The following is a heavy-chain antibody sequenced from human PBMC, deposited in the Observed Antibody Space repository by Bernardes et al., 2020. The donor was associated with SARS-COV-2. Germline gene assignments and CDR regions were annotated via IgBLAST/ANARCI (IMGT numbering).Heavy chain of an antibody. D-gene: IGHD2-15*01. J-gene: IGHJ2*01. CDR1: GFTFSNYW. CDR3: AREVLVPAAFGGGRGYFDL. Sequence: GGSLRLSCAASGFTFSNYWMHWVRQAPGKGLVWVSRMSGDGSGTTYADSVKGRFTISRDNAKNTLYLQMNSLRAEDTAVYYCAREVLVPAAFGGGRGYFDLWVRGTLVTVSS. V-gene: IGHV3-74*01. CDR2: MSGDGSGT.